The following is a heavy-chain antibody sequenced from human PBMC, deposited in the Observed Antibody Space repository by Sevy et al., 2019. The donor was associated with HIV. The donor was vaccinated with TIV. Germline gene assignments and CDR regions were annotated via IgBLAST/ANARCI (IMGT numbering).Heavy chain of an antibody. CDR3: ARAEQVTMLVVFGGLYFDS. J-gene: IGHJ4*02. V-gene: IGHV3-48*03. Sequence: GGSLRLSCAASGFRFSSYEMNWVRQAPGKGLEWVASISNSGTNIYYSDSVRGRFTISRDTAKNSLYLQMNSLRAEDTAVYYCARAEQVTMLVVFGGLYFDSWGQGTLVTVSS. CDR2: ISNSGTNI. CDR1: GFRFSSYE. D-gene: IGHD3-22*01.